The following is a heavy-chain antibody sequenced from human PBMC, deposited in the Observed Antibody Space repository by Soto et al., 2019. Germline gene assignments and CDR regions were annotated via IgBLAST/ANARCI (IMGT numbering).Heavy chain of an antibody. Sequence: SETLSLTCSVSGGSISHYYWSWIRQSPGKGLEWIGYAYYGGSTDYNPSLKSRVTMSVDTSKNQVSLKLNSVTTADTAVYYCARDRSTYGGGGTGEVKENWFDPWGPGTLVTVSS. CDR3: ARDRSTYGGGGTGEVKENWFDP. V-gene: IGHV4-59*01. CDR1: GGSISHYY. D-gene: IGHD2-8*01. J-gene: IGHJ5*02. CDR2: AYYGGST.